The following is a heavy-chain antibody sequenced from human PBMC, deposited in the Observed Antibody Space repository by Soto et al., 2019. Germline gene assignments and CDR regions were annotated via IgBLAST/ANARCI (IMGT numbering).Heavy chain of an antibody. CDR2: VTGRSTTT. J-gene: IGHJ3*02. CDR1: GFTFSSDA. V-gene: IGHV3-23*01. CDR3: XXXXXXXXXQRLWADAFHI. D-gene: IGHD1-26*01. Sequence: EVQLLESGGSLVQPGGSLRLSCAASGFTFSSDAMSWVRQAPGEGLEWVSVVTGRSTTTYYADSVKGRFTISRGNSKXXXXXXXXXXXXXXXXXXXXXXXXXXXXXQRLWADAFHIWGQGTMLTVSS.